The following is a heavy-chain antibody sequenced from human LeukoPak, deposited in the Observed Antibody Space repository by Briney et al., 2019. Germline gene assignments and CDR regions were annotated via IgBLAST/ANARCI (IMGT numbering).Heavy chain of an antibody. V-gene: IGHV4-31*03. CDR1: GGSISSGGYY. CDR2: IYYSGST. D-gene: IGHD2-15*01. CDR3: ARDCSGGSCYSGWGYYYGMDV. Sequence: SETLSLTCTVSGGSISSGGYYWSWIRQHPGKGLEWIGYIYYSGSTYYNPSLKSRVTISVDTSKNQFSLKLSSVTAADTAVYSCARDCSGGSCYSGWGYYYGMDVWGHGTTVTVSS. J-gene: IGHJ6*02.